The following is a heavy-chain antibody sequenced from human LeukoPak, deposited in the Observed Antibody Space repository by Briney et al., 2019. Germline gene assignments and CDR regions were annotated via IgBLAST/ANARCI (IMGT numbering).Heavy chain of an antibody. Sequence: GSLRLSCITSGFTFNAYGIHWVRQAPGKGLEWVAFIRSDGRDTYYADSVKGRFTISRDNSKNTLYLQMNSLRPEDTAVYYCARALNGFDIWGPGTLVTVSS. J-gene: IGHJ3*02. CDR2: IRSDGRDT. CDR3: ARALNGFDI. CDR1: GFTFNAYG. V-gene: IGHV3-30*02.